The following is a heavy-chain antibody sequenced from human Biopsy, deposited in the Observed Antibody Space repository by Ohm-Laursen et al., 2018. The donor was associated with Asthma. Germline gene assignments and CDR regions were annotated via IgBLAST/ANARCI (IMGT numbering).Heavy chain of an antibody. CDR3: ARKAGSCISRTCYSLDF. Sequence: ASVKVSCKALGGTFNAYVIGWVRQAPGQGLEWMGGINSVFGTTTYPQKFQDRVTITADDSTSTVYMELSGLRSEDTAVYYCARKAGSCISRTCYSLDFWGQGTLVTVSS. J-gene: IGHJ4*02. CDR2: INSVFGTT. D-gene: IGHD2-2*01. V-gene: IGHV1-69*13. CDR1: GGTFNAYV.